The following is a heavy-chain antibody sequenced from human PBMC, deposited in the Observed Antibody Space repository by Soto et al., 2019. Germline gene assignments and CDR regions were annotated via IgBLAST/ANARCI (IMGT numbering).Heavy chain of an antibody. CDR2: ISAYNGNT. CDR1: GYTFTSYA. CDR3: ARVSRAGGQLERRYYYGMDV. V-gene: IGHV1-18*01. D-gene: IGHD1-1*01. J-gene: IGHJ6*02. Sequence: ASVKVSCKASGYTFTSYAMHWVRQAPGQRLEWMGWISAYNGNTNYAQKLQGRVTMTTDTSTSTAYMELRSLRSDDTAVYYCARVSRAGGQLERRYYYGMDVWGQGTTVTVSS.